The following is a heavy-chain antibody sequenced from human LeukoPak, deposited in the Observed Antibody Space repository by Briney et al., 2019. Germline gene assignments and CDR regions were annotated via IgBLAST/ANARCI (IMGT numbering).Heavy chain of an antibody. V-gene: IGHV4-30-4*01. Sequence: SETPSLTCTVSGGSISSGDYYWSWIRQPPGKGLEWIGYIYYSGSTYYNPSLKSRVTISVDTSKNQFSLKLSSVTAADTAVYYCARVRVAVAGTLDYFDYWGQGTLVTVSS. CDR2: IYYSGST. CDR3: ARVRVAVAGTLDYFDY. J-gene: IGHJ4*02. CDR1: GGSISSGDYY. D-gene: IGHD6-19*01.